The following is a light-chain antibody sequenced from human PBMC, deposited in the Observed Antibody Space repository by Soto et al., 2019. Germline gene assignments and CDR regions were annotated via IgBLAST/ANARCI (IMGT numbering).Light chain of an antibody. V-gene: IGLV2-8*01. CDR1: SSDVGNYKY. J-gene: IGLJ3*02. CDR3: SSYAGSNLWV. CDR2: EVS. Sequence: QSALTQSPSASGSPGQSVTISCTGTSSDVGNYKYVSWYQQHPGKAPKLMISEVSKRPSGVPDRFSGDKSGNTASLTVAGLQVEDEADYYCSSYAGSNLWVFGGGTKLTVI.